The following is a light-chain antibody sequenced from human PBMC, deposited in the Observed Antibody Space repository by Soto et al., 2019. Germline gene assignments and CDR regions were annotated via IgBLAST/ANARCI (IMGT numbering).Light chain of an antibody. J-gene: IGLJ2*01. CDR2: GNS. CDR3: QSYDSSLSGVV. CDR1: SSNIGAGYD. V-gene: IGLV1-40*01. Sequence: QSVLTQPPSVSGAPGQRVTISCTGSSSNIGAGYDVHWYQQLPGTAPKLLIYGNSNRPSGVPDRFSGSKSVTSASLAITVLQAEDEADYYCQSYDSSLSGVVFGGGTKLTVL.